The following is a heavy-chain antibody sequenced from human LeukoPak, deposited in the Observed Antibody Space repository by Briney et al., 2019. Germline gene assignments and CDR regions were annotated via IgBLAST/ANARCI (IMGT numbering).Heavy chain of an antibody. CDR2: IQISGAV. J-gene: IGHJ4*02. V-gene: IGHV4-4*07. CDR1: GGSIRNYY. CDR3: ASLGATIDY. D-gene: IGHD4/OR15-4a*01. Sequence: PSETLSLTCTVSGGSIRNYYWNWIRQPAGKGLEWIGRIQISGAVDYNPSLKSRVTTSLDTSNNQVSLRLNSVTAADTAVYYCASLGATIDYWGPGTLVTVSS.